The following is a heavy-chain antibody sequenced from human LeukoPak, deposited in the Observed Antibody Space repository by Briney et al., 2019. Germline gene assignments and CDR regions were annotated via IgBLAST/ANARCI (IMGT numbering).Heavy chain of an antibody. Sequence: ASVKVSCKASGGTFSSYAISWVRQAPGQGLEWMGGIIPIFGTANYAQKFQGRVTITADESTSTAYMELSSLRSEDTAVYYCARGPGVFGVVQWRLYYFDYWGQGTLVIVSS. CDR2: IIPIFGTA. J-gene: IGHJ4*02. V-gene: IGHV1-69*01. CDR1: GGTFSSYA. D-gene: IGHD3-3*01. CDR3: ARGPGVFGVVQWRLYYFDY.